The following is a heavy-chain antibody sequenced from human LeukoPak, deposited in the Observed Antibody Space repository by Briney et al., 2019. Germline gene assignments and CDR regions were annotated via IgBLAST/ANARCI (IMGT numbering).Heavy chain of an antibody. V-gene: IGHV5-51*01. CDR3: ARGDVVRGVSWFDS. J-gene: IGHJ5*01. Sequence: GESLKISCQGPGYPFTSYWIGWVRQMPGKGLEWMGSIYPGDSDTKYSPSFQGQVTISVDKSTNTAYLQWKSLKASDTAMYYCARGDVVRGVSWFDSWGQGALVTVSS. CDR1: GYPFTSYW. D-gene: IGHD2-21*02. CDR2: IYPGDSDT.